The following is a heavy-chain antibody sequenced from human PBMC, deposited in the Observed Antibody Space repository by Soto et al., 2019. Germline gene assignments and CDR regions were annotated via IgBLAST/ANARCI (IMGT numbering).Heavy chain of an antibody. Sequence: EVHLLEPGGGLVQPGGSLRLSCAASGFTCRSYAMYWVRQAPGKGLEWVSTISASGGSTYYADSVKGRFTISRDNSKDTVDVQMNSLRAEDTAVYYCAKGSGYFDHCVQGTLVNVSS. CDR2: ISASGGST. J-gene: IGHJ4*02. CDR1: GFTCRSYA. CDR3: AKGSGYFDH. V-gene: IGHV3-23*01. D-gene: IGHD3-3*01.